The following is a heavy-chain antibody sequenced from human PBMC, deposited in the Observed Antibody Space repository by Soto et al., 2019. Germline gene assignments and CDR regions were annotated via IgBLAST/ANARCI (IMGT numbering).Heavy chain of an antibody. Sequence: SETLSLTCTVSGGSISSSSYYWGWIRQPPGKGLEWIGSIYYSGSTYYNPSLKSRVTISVDTSKNQFSLKLSSVTAADTAVYYCARQRKYSSGGGGELWGQGTLVTVSS. D-gene: IGHD6-19*01. CDR2: IYYSGST. V-gene: IGHV4-39*01. J-gene: IGHJ4*02. CDR3: ARQRKYSSGGGGEL. CDR1: GGSISSSSYY.